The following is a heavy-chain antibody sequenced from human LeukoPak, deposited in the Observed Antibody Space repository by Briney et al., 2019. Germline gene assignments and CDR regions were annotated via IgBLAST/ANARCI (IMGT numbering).Heavy chain of an antibody. CDR1: GGSISSDY. V-gene: IGHV4-59*08. J-gene: IGHJ1*01. CDR2: IYYSGST. D-gene: IGHD3-10*01. Sequence: PSETLSLTWTVSGGSISSDYWSWIRQPPGKGLEWIGHIYYSGSTNYNPSLESRVTISVDTSKNQFSLKLNSVTAADTAVYYCARQTGYFRYWGQGTLVAVSS. CDR3: ARQTGYFRY.